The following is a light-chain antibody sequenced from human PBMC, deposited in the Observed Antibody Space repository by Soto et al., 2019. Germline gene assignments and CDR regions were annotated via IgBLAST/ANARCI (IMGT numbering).Light chain of an antibody. CDR1: QSIGSNS. J-gene: IGKJ5*01. V-gene: IGKV3-20*01. CDR2: GAS. CDR3: QQYGNSPIT. Sequence: TVLTQSPGTLSLSPGETATLSCRASQSIGSNSLAWYQHKPGQPPRLLIYGASNRATDIADRFSGGGSGTDFTLTITRLESEDFAVYDCQQYGNSPITFGQGTRLEIK.